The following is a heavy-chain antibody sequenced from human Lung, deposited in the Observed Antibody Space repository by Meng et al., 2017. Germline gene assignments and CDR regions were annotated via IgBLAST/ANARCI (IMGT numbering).Heavy chain of an antibody. Sequence: QVELEEGGVEQLEPSVNLSLTGAVYNGTRGGYYWGWIRQSPGKGLEWIGETDRGGSTSYNPSLKSRVTMSVDTSKNHFFLKLNSVTAADTAMYHCARVGSVALTTVSPFDYWGPGMLVTVSS. CDR3: ARVGSVALTTVSPFDY. CDR2: TDRGGST. D-gene: IGHD4-17*01. V-gene: IGHV4-34*01. J-gene: IGHJ4*02. CDR1: NGTRGGYY.